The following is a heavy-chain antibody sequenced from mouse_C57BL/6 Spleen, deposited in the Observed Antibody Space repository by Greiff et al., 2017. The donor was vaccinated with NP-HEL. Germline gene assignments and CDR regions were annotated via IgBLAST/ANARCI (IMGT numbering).Heavy chain of an antibody. CDR3: ARHPITTVVATKGYFDY. CDR1: GFTFSSYG. Sequence: EVHLVESGGDLVKPGGSLKLSCAASGFTFSSYGMSWVRQTPDKRLEWVATISSGGSYTYYPDSVKGRFTISRDNAKNTLYLQMSSLKSEDTAMYYCARHPITTVVATKGYFDYWGQGTTLTVSS. CDR2: ISSGGSYT. D-gene: IGHD1-1*01. V-gene: IGHV5-6*01. J-gene: IGHJ2*01.